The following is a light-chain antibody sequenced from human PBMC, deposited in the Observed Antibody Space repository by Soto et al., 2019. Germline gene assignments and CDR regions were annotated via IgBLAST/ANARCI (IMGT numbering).Light chain of an antibody. CDR2: GAS. J-gene: IGKJ2*01. CDR1: QSVSSSY. CDR3: PQYGSSPYT. Sequence: EIVLTQSPGTLSLSPGERATLSCRASQSVSSSYLARYQQKPGQAPRLLIYGASSRATGIPDRFSGSGSGTDFTLTISRLEREDFAVYCCPQYGSSPYTFGQGTKLEIK. V-gene: IGKV3-20*01.